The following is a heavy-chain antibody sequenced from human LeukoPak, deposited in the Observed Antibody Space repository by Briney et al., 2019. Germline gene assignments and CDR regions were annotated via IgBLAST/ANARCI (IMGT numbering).Heavy chain of an antibody. D-gene: IGHD6-19*01. CDR2: IYPSDSDT. CDR3: ARHISSGWDAPYYYYYMDV. J-gene: IGHJ6*03. V-gene: IGHV5-51*01. Sequence: GESLKISCKTSGYTFTNYWIGWVRQMPGKGLEWMGIIYPSDSDTRYSPSFQGQVTFSADKSISTAYLQWSSLKASDTAMYFCARHISSGWDAPYYYYYMDVWGNGTTVTISS. CDR1: GYTFTNYW.